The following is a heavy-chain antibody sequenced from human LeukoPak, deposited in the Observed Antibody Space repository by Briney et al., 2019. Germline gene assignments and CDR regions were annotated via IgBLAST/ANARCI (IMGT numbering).Heavy chain of an antibody. CDR3: ARMATAFDY. Sequence: GGSLRLSCAASGFSFSSFWMSWVRQAPGKGLEWVADIKEEGRTTYYVDSVKGRFTISRDNAKNTLYLQMNSLRAEDTAVYYCARMATAFDYWGQGTPVTVSS. CDR1: GFSFSSFW. CDR2: IKEEGRTT. V-gene: IGHV3-7*04. D-gene: IGHD1-1*01. J-gene: IGHJ4*02.